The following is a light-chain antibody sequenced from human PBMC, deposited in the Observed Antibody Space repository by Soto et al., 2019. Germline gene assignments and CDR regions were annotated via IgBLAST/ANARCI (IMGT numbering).Light chain of an antibody. CDR3: SSYTSSSTRV. J-gene: IGLJ2*01. Sequence: QSALTQPASVSGSPGQSITISCTGTSSDVGGYDYVSWYQQHPGTAPKLIIYEVSNRPSGVSNRFSGSKSGNTASLTISGLQAEDEADYYCSSYTSSSTRVFGGGTKLTVL. CDR2: EVS. V-gene: IGLV2-14*01. CDR1: SSDVGGYDY.